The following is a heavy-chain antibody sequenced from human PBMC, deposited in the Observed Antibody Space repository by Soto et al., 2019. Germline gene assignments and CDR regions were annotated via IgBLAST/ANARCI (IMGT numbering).Heavy chain of an antibody. V-gene: IGHV3-43*01. CDR3: AKSGGEYYIDY. J-gene: IGHJ4*02. CDR2: IFWDGGTA. D-gene: IGHD2-21*01. Sequence: EVQLVESGGVVVQPGGSLRLSCAASGFTFDDYSMHWVRQTPGKGLEWISLIFWDGGTAYYADSVKGRFTTSRDNSKNTLYLQMTSLRSDDTALYYCAKSGGEYYIDYWGQGTLVTVSS. CDR1: GFTFDDYS.